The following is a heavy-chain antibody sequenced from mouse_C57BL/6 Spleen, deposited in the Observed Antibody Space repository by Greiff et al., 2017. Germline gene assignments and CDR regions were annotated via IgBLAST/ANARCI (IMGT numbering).Heavy chain of an antibody. D-gene: IGHD2-1*01. CDR3: ARVDDGNYGFSY. CDR1: GYTFTTYQ. Sequence: QVQLQQPGAELVMPGASVKMSCKASGYTFTTYQMHWMKQRHGKSLEWIGKLHPYNSYTNYNQKFKGKSTLTVDKSSSTAYMQLSRLTSEDSAVYYCARVDDGNYGFSYRGQSTPVT. CDR2: LHPYNSYT. V-gene: IGHV1-69*01. J-gene: IGHJ3*01.